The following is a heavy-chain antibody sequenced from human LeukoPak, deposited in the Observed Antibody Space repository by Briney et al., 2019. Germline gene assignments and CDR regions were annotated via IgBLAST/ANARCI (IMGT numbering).Heavy chain of an antibody. J-gene: IGHJ5*02. V-gene: IGHV4-59*08. CDR2: IYYNGST. Sequence: SETLSLTCAVSGGSLSSFYWSWIRQPPGKGLEWIGYIYYNGSTNYNPSLKSRVTISIDTSKNQFSLKLSSVTAADTAVYYCARHKILNWFDPWGQGTLVTVSS. D-gene: IGHD2/OR15-2a*01. CDR3: ARHKILNWFDP. CDR1: GGSLSSFY.